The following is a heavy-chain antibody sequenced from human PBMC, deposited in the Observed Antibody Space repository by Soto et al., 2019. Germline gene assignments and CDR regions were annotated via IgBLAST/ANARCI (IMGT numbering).Heavy chain of an antibody. V-gene: IGHV3-33*01. CDR3: ARDYCSGGSCYYFDY. CDR2: IWYGGSNK. D-gene: IGHD2-15*01. J-gene: IGHJ4*02. Sequence: QVQLVESGGGVVQPGRSLRLSCAASGFTFSSYGIHWVRQAPGNGLESVAVIWYGGSNKYYGESLKGRFTILRVISKSTLYLQMTSLRAEDTAVYYCARDYCSGGSCYYFDYWGQGTLVTVSS. CDR1: GFTFSSYG.